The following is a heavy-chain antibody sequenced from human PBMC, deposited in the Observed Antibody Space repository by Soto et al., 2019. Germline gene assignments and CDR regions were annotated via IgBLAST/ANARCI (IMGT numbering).Heavy chain of an antibody. J-gene: IGHJ4*02. CDR2: ISGSGDKT. Sequence: EVQLLESGGDLVQPGGSLRLSCAASGLIFSDYAMSWVRQAAGKGLECVACISGSGDKTFYADAVKGRFTISRDNSKNTVSLHMNSLRVDDTAVYFCAKDRFGIVGPVDYWGPGTLVTVSS. CDR1: GLIFSDYA. V-gene: IGHV3-23*01. D-gene: IGHD1-26*01. CDR3: AKDRFGIVGPVDY.